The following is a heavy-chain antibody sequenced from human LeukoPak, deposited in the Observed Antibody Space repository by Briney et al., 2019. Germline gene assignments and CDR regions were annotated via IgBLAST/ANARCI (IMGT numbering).Heavy chain of an antibody. CDR2: ISSSSSYI. Sequence: GGSLRLSCAASGFTFSSYSMNWVRQAPGKGLEWVSSISSSSSYIYYADSVKGRFTISRDNAKNSLYLQMNNLRAEDTAVYYCARGVLSSYYYYYGMDVWGQGTTVTVSS. D-gene: IGHD6-6*01. CDR1: GFTFSSYS. J-gene: IGHJ6*02. CDR3: ARGVLSSYYYYYGMDV. V-gene: IGHV3-21*01.